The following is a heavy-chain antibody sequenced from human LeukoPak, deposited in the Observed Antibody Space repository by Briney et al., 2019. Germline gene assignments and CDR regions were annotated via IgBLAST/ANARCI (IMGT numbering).Heavy chain of an antibody. CDR3: ARAEESIAARYYYYGMDV. V-gene: IGHV4-4*02. Sequence: PSETLSLTCAVSGGSISSSNWWSWVRQPPGKGLEWIGEINHSGSTSYNPSLKSRVTISVDTSKNQFSLKLSSVTAADTAVYYCARAEESIAARYYYYGMDVWGQGTTVTVSS. CDR1: GGSISSSNW. CDR2: INHSGST. J-gene: IGHJ6*02. D-gene: IGHD6-6*01.